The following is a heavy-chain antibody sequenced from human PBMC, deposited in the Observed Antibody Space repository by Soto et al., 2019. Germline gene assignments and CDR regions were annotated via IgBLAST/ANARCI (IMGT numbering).Heavy chain of an antibody. CDR3: ARDYSSGWYNVLGY. V-gene: IGHV1-18*01. J-gene: IGHJ4*02. CDR1: GYTFTSYG. D-gene: IGHD6-19*01. CDR2: ISAYNGNT. Sequence: ASVKVSCKASGYTFTSYGISWVRQAPGQGLEWMGWISAYNGNTDYAQKLQGRVTMTTDTSTSTAYMELRSLRSDDTAVYYCARDYSSGWYNVLGYWGQGTLVTVSS.